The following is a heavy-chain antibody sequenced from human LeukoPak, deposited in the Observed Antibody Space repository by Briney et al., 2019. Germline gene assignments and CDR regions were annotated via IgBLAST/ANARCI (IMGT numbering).Heavy chain of an antibody. D-gene: IGHD3-22*01. CDR1: GFTFDDYA. J-gene: IGHJ4*02. Sequence: GGSLRLSCAASGFTFDDYAMHWVRQAPGKGLEWVSFITGDGGSTYYAVSVKGRFTISRDNSKNSLYLQMNSLRTQDTALYYCAKGYHYDSSGYYYLDYWGQGTLVTVSS. CDR2: ITGDGGST. V-gene: IGHV3-43*02. CDR3: AKGYHYDSSGYYYLDY.